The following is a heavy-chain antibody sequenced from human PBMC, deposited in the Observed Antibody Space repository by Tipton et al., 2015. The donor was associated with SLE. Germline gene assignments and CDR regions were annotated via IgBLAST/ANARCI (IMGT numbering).Heavy chain of an antibody. Sequence: SLRLSCAASGFIFKSYAMHWVRQAPGKGLEWVSYSSSSGNDIKFADSVKGRFTISRDNAKGSLYLQMNSLRDEDTAVYYCARGKWLYAMDVWGKGTTVTVSS. CDR2: SSSSGNDI. CDR3: ARGKWLYAMDV. CDR1: GFIFKSYA. J-gene: IGHJ6*04. D-gene: IGHD3-22*01. V-gene: IGHV3-21*05.